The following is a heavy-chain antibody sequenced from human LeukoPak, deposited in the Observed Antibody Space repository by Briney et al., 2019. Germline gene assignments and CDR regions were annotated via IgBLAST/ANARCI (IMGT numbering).Heavy chain of an antibody. CDR1: GYTFTSYG. CDR2: ISAYNGNT. J-gene: IGHJ6*03. CDR3: ARDHYPNYYDSSEKGDYYYYYMDV. V-gene: IGHV1-18*01. D-gene: IGHD3-22*01. Sequence: ASVKVSCKASGYTFTSYGISWVRQAPGQGLEWMGWISAYNGNTNYAQKLQGRVTMTTDTSTSTAYMELRSLRSDDTAVYYCARDHYPNYYDSSEKGDYYYYYMDVWGKGTTVTISS.